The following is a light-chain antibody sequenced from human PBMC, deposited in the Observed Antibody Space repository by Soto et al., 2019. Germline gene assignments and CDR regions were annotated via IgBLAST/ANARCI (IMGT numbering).Light chain of an antibody. V-gene: IGKV3-20*01. CDR1: QSVSNNY. Sequence: EIVLTQSPGTLSLSPGERATLSCRASQSVSNNYLAWYQQKPGQAPRLLIYGVSSRATGIPDRFSGSGSGTDFTLTISRLEPEDFAVYYCQHYSYSRYFSFGPGTKVDIK. CDR2: GVS. J-gene: IGKJ3*01. CDR3: QHYSYSRYFS.